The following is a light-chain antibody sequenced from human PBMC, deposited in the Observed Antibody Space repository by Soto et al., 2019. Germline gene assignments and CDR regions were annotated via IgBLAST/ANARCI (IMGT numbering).Light chain of an antibody. CDR1: QSVAAN. CDR3: QQYNNWPPWT. CDR2: GAS. J-gene: IGKJ1*01. Sequence: EIVLTQFPATLSVSPGERVTLSCRASQSVAANLAWYQQKPGQAPRLLIYGASARATGIPARFSGSASGTEFTLTISSLQSEDFAIYYCQQYNNWPPWTFGQGTKVEIK. V-gene: IGKV3-15*01.